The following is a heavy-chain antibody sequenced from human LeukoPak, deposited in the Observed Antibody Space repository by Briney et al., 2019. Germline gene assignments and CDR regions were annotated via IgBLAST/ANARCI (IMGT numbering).Heavy chain of an antibody. CDR1: GGSISSGGYY. Sequence: SQTLSLTCTVSGGSISSGGYYWSWIRQHPGKGLEWIGYIYYSGSTYYNPSLKSRVTISVDTSKNQFSLKLSSVTAADTAVYYCARESVGLELRFWGQGTLATVSS. D-gene: IGHD1-7*01. V-gene: IGHV4-31*03. CDR3: ARESVGLELRF. J-gene: IGHJ4*02. CDR2: IYYSGST.